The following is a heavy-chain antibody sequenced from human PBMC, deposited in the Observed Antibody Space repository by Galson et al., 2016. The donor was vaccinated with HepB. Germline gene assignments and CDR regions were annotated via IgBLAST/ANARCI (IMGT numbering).Heavy chain of an antibody. CDR2: VYPGNSEI. J-gene: IGHJ3*01. Sequence: KPGESLKISCKGSGYRFANYWIGWVRQMPGKGLESMGIVYPGNSEIRYSPSFQGQVTISADKSITTVYLQWNSLKASDSAIYYCARHECRGSDCFSAYDFWGQGTVVTVSS. D-gene: IGHD2-21*02. V-gene: IGHV5-51*01. CDR1: GYRFANYW. CDR3: ARHECRGSDCFSAYDF.